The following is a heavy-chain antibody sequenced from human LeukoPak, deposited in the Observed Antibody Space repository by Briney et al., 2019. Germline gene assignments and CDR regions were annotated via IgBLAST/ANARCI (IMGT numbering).Heavy chain of an antibody. D-gene: IGHD6-19*01. CDR2: IIPIFGTA. CDR1: GGTFSSYA. Sequence: ASVTVSCKASGGTFSSYAISWVRQAPGQGLEWMGGIIPIFGTANYAQKFQGRVTITADESTSTAYMELSSLRSEDTAVYYCATPAQWLAIGDAFDIWGQGTMVTVSS. J-gene: IGHJ3*02. CDR3: ATPAQWLAIGDAFDI. V-gene: IGHV1-69*13.